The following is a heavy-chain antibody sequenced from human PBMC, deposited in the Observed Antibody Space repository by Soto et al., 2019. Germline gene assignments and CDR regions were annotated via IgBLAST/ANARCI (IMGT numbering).Heavy chain of an antibody. V-gene: IGHV3-30*18. CDR1: GFTFSSYG. CDR2: ISYDGSNK. D-gene: IGHD3-22*01. CDR3: AKGEHYYDSSGYFPDYYYYYGMDV. J-gene: IGHJ6*02. Sequence: PGGSLRLSCAASGFTFSSYGMHWVRQAPGKGLEWVAAISYDGSNKYYADSVKGRFTISRDNSKNTLYLQMNSLRAEDTAVYYCAKGEHYYDSSGYFPDYYYYYGMDVWGQGTTVTVSS.